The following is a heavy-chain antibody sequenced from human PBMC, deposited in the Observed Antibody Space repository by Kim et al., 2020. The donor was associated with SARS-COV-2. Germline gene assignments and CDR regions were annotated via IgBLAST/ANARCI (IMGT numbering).Heavy chain of an antibody. J-gene: IGHJ6*02. CDR3: VKDQKSYYGMDV. CDR1: GFTFGEYA. Sequence: GGSLRLSCVDSGFTFGEYAMHWVRQAPGKGLEWVSGITWNSGTIGYADSVKGRFTISRDFATNSLYLHMNSLRAEDTALYYCVKDQKSYYGMDVWGQGTTVTVSS. V-gene: IGHV3-9*01. CDR2: ITWNSGTI.